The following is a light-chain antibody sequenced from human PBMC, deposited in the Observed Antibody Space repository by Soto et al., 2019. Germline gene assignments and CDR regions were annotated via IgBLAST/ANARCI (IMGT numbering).Light chain of an antibody. CDR2: DVS. Sequence: QSALTQPAPVSGSPGQSITISCTGTSSDVGGYNYVSWYQQHPGKAPKLMIYDVSNRPSGVSNRFSGSKSGNTASLTISGLQAEDEADYYCSSYTSSSILEVFGGGTKLTVL. V-gene: IGLV2-14*01. J-gene: IGLJ2*01. CDR3: SSYTSSSILEV. CDR1: SSDVGGYNY.